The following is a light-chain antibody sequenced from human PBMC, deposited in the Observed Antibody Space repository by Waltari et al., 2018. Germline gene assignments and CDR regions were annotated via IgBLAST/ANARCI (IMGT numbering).Light chain of an antibody. J-gene: IGLJ3*02. CDR2: DIN. V-gene: IGLV2-11*01. Sequence: QSALTQPRSVSGSPGQSVTISCTGTSSDVGGYNYVSWYQQHPDKAPKLIIYDINNRPSGVPDRFSGSKSGNTASLTISRLQAEDEADDYCCSYVGSNIYWVFGGGTKLTVL. CDR1: SSDVGGYNY. CDR3: CSYVGSNIYWV.